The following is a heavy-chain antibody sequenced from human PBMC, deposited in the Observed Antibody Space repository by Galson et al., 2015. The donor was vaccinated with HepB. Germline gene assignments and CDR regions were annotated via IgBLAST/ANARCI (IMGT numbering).Heavy chain of an antibody. CDR3: AYGSDV. Sequence: CAISGDSVTSNRAVWNWIRQSPSRGLEWLGRTYFRSQWRIDYSVSVKSRITINADTSQNQFSLHLNSMTPEDTAVYYCAYGSDVWGQGTTVIVSS. J-gene: IGHJ6*02. V-gene: IGHV6-1*01. CDR2: TYFRSQWRI. CDR1: GDSVTSNRAV.